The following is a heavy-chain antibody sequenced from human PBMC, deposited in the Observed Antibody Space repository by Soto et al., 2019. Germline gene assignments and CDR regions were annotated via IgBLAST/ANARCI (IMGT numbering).Heavy chain of an antibody. CDR2: INAGNGNT. J-gene: IGHJ5*02. CDR3: ARLLPRAVAGFDP. Sequence: ASLKVSCRASGYTFTSYAMHWVRQAPGQRREWMGWINAGNGNTKYSQKFQGRVTITRDTSASPAYMELSSLRSEDTAVYYCARLLPRAVAGFDPWGQGTLVSVSS. D-gene: IGHD6-19*01. V-gene: IGHV1-3*01. CDR1: GYTFTSYA.